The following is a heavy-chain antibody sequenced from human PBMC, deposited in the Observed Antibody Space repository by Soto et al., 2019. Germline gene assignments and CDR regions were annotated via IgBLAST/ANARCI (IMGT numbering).Heavy chain of an antibody. J-gene: IGHJ6*02. CDR2: IYYSGST. V-gene: IGHV4-59*01. Sequence: SETLSLTCTVSGGSISSYYWSWIRQPPGKGLEWIGYIYYSGSTNYNPSLKSRVTISVDTSKNQFSLKLSSVTAADTAVYYCARDAASESYYYDSSGYSYYYYGMDVWGQGTTVTVS. CDR3: ARDAASESYYYDSSGYSYYYYGMDV. D-gene: IGHD3-22*01. CDR1: GGSISSYY.